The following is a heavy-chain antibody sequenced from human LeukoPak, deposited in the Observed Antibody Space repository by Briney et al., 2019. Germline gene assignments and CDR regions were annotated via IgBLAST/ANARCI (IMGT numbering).Heavy chain of an antibody. CDR1: GYTFSRYW. Sequence: GGSLRLSCAASGYTFSRYWMHWVRQGPGKGLVWVSRINEDGSSTSYAESVRARFTISRDNAKNTLYLQMNSLRAEDAAVYYCTTDTFGARDSWGQGTLVTVSS. D-gene: IGHD3-10*01. CDR2: INEDGSST. V-gene: IGHV3-74*01. CDR3: TTDTFGARDS. J-gene: IGHJ4*02.